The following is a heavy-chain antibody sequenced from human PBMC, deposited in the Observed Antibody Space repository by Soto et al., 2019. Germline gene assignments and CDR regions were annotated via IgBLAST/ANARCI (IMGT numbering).Heavy chain of an antibody. CDR1: GGSISSYY. D-gene: IGHD3-3*01. CDR3: ARVQRDSAFGHFDY. Sequence: SETLSLSCTVSGGSISSYYWSWIRQPPGKRLEWFVYVHHSLGSHYNPSLKSRVAISLDTSKSQFSLKLTSVTATDTAVYYCARVQRDSAFGHFDYWGPGTLVTVSS. V-gene: IGHV4-59*08. J-gene: IGHJ4*02. CDR2: VHHSLGS.